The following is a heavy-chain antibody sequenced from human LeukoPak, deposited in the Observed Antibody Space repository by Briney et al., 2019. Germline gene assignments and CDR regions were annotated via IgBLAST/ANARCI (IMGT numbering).Heavy chain of an antibody. CDR3: VRSRAASLGYFDS. Sequence: GGSLRLSCAVSGFIFNDYALHWVRQVPGKGLEWLSFSGWTGIGTDYGDSVKGRLTISRDDSKNSLYLQMHSLRSEDSALYYCVRSRAASLGYFDSWGQGTLVTVSS. D-gene: IGHD7-27*01. CDR1: GFIFNDYA. CDR2: SGWTGIGT. J-gene: IGHJ4*02. V-gene: IGHV3-43D*03.